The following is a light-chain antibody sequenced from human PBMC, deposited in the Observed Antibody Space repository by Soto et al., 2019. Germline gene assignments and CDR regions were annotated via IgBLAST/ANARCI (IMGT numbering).Light chain of an antibody. CDR2: LGS. CDR1: QSLLHSNGYNY. V-gene: IGKV2-28*01. CDR3: MQPLQSWT. Sequence: DIVMTQSPLSLPVTPGEPASIXCRSSQSLLHSNGYNYLDWYLQKPGQSPQLLIYLGSNRASGVPDRFSGSGSGTDFTLKISRVEAEDVGVYYCMQPLQSWTFGQGTKVDNK. J-gene: IGKJ1*01.